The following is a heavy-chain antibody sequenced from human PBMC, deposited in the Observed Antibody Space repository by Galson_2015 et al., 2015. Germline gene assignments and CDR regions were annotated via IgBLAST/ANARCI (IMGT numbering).Heavy chain of an antibody. V-gene: IGHV3-23*01. Sequence: LRLSCAASGFTFSSSAMSWVRQAPGKGLEWVSTISGSGASTYYADSVKGRFTISRDNSKNTLYLQMNSLRAEDTAVYYCAEESVDCSSSSCYGGYYYYGMDVWGQGTTVTVSS. D-gene: IGHD2-2*01. CDR1: GFTFSSSA. CDR2: ISGSGAST. CDR3: AEESVDCSSSSCYGGYYYYGMDV. J-gene: IGHJ6*02.